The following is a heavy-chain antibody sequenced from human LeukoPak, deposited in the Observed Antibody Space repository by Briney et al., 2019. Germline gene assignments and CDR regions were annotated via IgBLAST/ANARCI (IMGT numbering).Heavy chain of an antibody. V-gene: IGHV3-21*01. CDR2: INTTSSYI. Sequence: GGSLRLSCAASGFTFSSYTMNWVRQAPGKGLEWVSSINTTSSYIYYADSVKGRFTISRDNAKNSLYLHMNSLRAEDTAVYYCARALWFGTVFDYWGQGTLVTVSS. D-gene: IGHD3-10*01. CDR3: ARALWFGTVFDY. CDR1: GFTFSSYT. J-gene: IGHJ4*02.